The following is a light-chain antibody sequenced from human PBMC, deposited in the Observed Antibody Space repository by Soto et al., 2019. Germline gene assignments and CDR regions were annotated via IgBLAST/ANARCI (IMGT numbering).Light chain of an antibody. CDR2: ATS. Sequence: DIQLTQSPSFLSAAVGDRVTIICRASQDISNWLAWYQQKPGNAPKLLIYATSTLQSGVPSRFSGSGSGTNFTLTISSLQPEDFATYYCQQANSFPLTLGGGTKVDIK. V-gene: IGKV1-12*01. J-gene: IGKJ4*01. CDR3: QQANSFPLT. CDR1: QDISNW.